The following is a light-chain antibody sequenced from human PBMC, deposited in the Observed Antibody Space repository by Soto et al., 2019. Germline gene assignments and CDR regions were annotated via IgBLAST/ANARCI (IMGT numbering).Light chain of an antibody. CDR2: RNS. J-gene: IGLJ3*02. Sequence: QSVLTQPPSASGTPGQRVTISCSGSSSNIVTNHVYWYQHLPGTAPKLLIYRNSLRPSGVPGRFSGSKSGTSASLAISGIRSEDEADYYCAAWDDSLSGWVFGGGTKLTVL. CDR1: SSNIVTNH. CDR3: AAWDDSLSGWV. V-gene: IGLV1-47*01.